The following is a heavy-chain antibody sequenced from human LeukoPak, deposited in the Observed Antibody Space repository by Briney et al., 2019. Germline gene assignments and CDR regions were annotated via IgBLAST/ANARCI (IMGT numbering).Heavy chain of an antibody. V-gene: IGHV3-23*01. CDR2: ISGSGGGT. Sequence: GGSLRLSCAGSGFTFSSYGMSWVRQAPGKGLEWVSGISGSGGGTSYADSAKGRFTISRDNSKSTLHLQMNSLRAEDTAVYYCAKGRGYSFGFFDYWGQGALVTVSS. CDR1: GFTFSSYG. J-gene: IGHJ4*02. D-gene: IGHD5-18*01. CDR3: AKGRGYSFGFFDY.